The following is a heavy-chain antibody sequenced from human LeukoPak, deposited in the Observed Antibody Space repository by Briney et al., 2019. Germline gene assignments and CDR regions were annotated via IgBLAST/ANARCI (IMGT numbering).Heavy chain of an antibody. Sequence: PSETLSLTCTVSGGSISSSSYYWGWIRQPPGKGLEWIGSIYYSGSTYYNPSLKSRVTISVDTSKNQFSLKLSSVTAADTAVYYCASGDYVWGSYRSNWFDPWGQGTLVTVSS. D-gene: IGHD3-16*02. CDR3: ASGDYVWGSYRSNWFDP. CDR1: GGSISSSSYY. V-gene: IGHV4-39*07. J-gene: IGHJ5*02. CDR2: IYYSGST.